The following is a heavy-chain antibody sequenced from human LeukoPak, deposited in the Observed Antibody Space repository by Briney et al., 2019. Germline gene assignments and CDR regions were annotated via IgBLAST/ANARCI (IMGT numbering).Heavy chain of an antibody. D-gene: IGHD3-10*01. CDR1: GFSFSSYA. Sequence: GGSLRLSCAASGFSFSSYAMNWVRQAPGKGLEWVSGINWNGGSTGYADSVKGRFTISRDNAKNSLYLQMNSLRAEDTALYYCARSRITMVRGVITAFDYWGQGTLVTVSS. V-gene: IGHV3-20*04. J-gene: IGHJ4*02. CDR2: INWNGGST. CDR3: ARSRITMVRGVITAFDY.